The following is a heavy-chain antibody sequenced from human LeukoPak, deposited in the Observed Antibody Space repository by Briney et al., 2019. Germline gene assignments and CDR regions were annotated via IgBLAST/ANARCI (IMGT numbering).Heavy chain of an antibody. Sequence: GESLKISFKGSGXSFTSYCIGWVRQMPGKVLEWMVIIYPGDSDTRYSPSFQGQATISADKSISTAYLQWSSLKASDTAMYYCARHLDLQLLTDYWGQGTLVTVSS. CDR3: ARHLDLQLLTDY. CDR1: GXSFTSYC. CDR2: IYPGDSDT. D-gene: IGHD6-13*01. V-gene: IGHV5-51*01. J-gene: IGHJ4*02.